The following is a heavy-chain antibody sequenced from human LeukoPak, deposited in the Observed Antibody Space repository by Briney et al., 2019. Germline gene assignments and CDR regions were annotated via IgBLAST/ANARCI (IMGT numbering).Heavy chain of an antibody. Sequence: GGSLRLSCAASGFTFSSYSMNWVRQAPGKGLEWVSSISSSSYIYYADSVKGRFTISRDNAKNSLYLQMNSLRAEDTAVYYCASHANYYDSSGYYSDYWGQGTLVTVSS. D-gene: IGHD3-22*01. V-gene: IGHV3-21*01. J-gene: IGHJ4*02. CDR1: GFTFSSYS. CDR2: ISSSSYI. CDR3: ASHANYYDSSGYYSDY.